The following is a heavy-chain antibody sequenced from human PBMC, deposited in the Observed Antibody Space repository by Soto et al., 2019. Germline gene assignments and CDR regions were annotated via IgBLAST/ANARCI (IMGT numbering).Heavy chain of an antibody. CDR1: GFTFSSYG. CDR3: ATYSGSYSSPKYYFDY. V-gene: IGHV3-33*01. J-gene: IGHJ4*02. Sequence: GGSLRLSCAASGFTFSSYGMHWVRQAPGKGLEWVAVIWHDGSNKYYVDSVKGRFTISRDNSNNTLYLQMNSLRAVETVVYYCATYSGSYSSPKYYFDYWGQGTLVTVSS. CDR2: IWHDGSNK. D-gene: IGHD3-10*01.